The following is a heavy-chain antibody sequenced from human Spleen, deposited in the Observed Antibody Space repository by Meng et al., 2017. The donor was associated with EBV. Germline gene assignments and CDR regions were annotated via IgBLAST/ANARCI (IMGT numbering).Heavy chain of an antibody. CDR1: GYTFTTYA. CDR2: INTNTGNP. D-gene: IGHD6-13*01. Sequence: QVQLVESGSELKNPGASVKVSCKASGYTFTTYALNWVRQAPGQGLEWMGWINTNTGNPTYAQGFTGRFVFSLDTSLSTTYLQISSLKAEDTAIYYCARPATSLAATGTAWGQGTLVTVSS. CDR3: ARPATSLAATGTA. V-gene: IGHV7-4-1*02. J-gene: IGHJ4*02.